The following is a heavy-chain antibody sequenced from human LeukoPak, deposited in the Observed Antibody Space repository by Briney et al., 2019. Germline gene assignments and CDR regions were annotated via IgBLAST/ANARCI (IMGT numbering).Heavy chain of an antibody. CDR3: ASGGHIDY. Sequence: GRSLRLSCAASGFTFTNYWMTWVRQAPGKGLEWVANMKEDGSEKYYVDSVRGRFTISRDNAKNSLYLQMNSLRVEDTAVYYCASGGHIDYCGQGTQVTVSS. D-gene: IGHD3-16*01. CDR1: GFTFTNYW. J-gene: IGHJ4*02. CDR2: MKEDGSEK. V-gene: IGHV3-7*01.